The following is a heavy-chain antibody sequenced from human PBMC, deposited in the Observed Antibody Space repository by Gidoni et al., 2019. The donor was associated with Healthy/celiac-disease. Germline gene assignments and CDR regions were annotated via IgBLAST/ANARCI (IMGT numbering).Heavy chain of an antibody. V-gene: IGHV1-69*09. CDR1: GGTFSRHA. J-gene: IGHJ3*02. CDR3: ARDLLGYSYGSSDAFDI. CDR2: IIPILGIA. D-gene: IGHD5-18*01. Sequence: QVQLVQSGAEVKKPGSSVKVSCQASGGTFSRHAISWVRQAPGQGLEWMGRIIPILGIANYAQKFQGRVTITADKSTSTAYMELSSLRSEDTAVYYCARDLLGYSYGSSDAFDIWGQGTMVTVSS.